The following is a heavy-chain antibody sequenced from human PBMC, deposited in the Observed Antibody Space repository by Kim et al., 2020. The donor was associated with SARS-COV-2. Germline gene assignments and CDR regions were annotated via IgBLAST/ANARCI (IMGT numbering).Heavy chain of an antibody. CDR1: GFTFSSYA. CDR2: ISGSGGST. J-gene: IGHJ4*02. V-gene: IGHV3-23*01. CDR3: AKDLHLGHIVVVTADFDY. D-gene: IGHD2-21*02. Sequence: GGSLRLSCAASGFTFSSYAMSWVRQAPGKGLEWVSAISGSGGSTYYADSVKGRFTISRDNSKNTLYLQMNSLRAEDTAVYYCAKDLHLGHIVVVTADFDYWGQGTLVTVSS.